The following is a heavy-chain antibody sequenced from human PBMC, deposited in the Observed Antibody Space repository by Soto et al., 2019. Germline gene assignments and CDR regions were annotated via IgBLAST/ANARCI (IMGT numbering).Heavy chain of an antibody. CDR2: IYPCDSDT. CDR1: GYSFTSYW. J-gene: IGHJ6*02. CDR3: ARRPPYVDFSYGMDV. D-gene: IGHD4-17*01. Sequence: EVQLVQSGAEVKKPGESLKISCKGSGYSFTSYWIGWVRQMPGKGLEWMGIIYPCDSDTRYSPSFQGQVTSSADKSISTADLQWSSLKASDTAMYYCARRPPYVDFSYGMDVWGQGTTVTVS. V-gene: IGHV5-51*03.